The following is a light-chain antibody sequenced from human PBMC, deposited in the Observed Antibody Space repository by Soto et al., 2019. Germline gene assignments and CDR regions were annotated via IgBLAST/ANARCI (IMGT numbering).Light chain of an antibody. CDR3: MQATQYRPYT. J-gene: IGKJ2*01. CDR1: QSLVHSDGKTY. Sequence: DIVLTQTPLSSPVTLGQPASISCRSSQSLVHSDGKTYLSWFHQRPGQPPRLLIDKVSNRFSVGTDRFGGSGAGTDFTLKISSVEAEDVGLYYCMQATQYRPYTFGQGTKLEIK. CDR2: KVS. V-gene: IGKV2-24*01.